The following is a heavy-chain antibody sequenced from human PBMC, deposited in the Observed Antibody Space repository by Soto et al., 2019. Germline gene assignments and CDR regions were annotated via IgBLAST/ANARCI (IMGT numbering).Heavy chain of an antibody. CDR1: GYTFTSYG. J-gene: IGHJ6*04. CDR2: IRAYNGNT. D-gene: IGHD6-13*01. CDR3: ARDPSIAADGPYYYDGMDV. V-gene: IGHV1-18*01. Sequence: QVQLVQSGAEVKKPGASVKVSCKASGYTFTSYGISWVRQSPGQVPEWMGWIRAYNGNTNYAQKLQGRVTMTTDTFTSTAYMELRGLGSDDTAVYYCARDPSIAADGPYYYDGMDVWGKGPTVTVSS.